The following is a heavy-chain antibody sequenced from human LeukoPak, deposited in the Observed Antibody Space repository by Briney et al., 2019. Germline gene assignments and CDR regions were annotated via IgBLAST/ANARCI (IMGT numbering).Heavy chain of an antibody. Sequence: SETLSLTCTVSGGSISSYYWSWIRQPAGKGLEWIGRIYTSGSTNYNPSLKSRVTMPVDTSKNQFSLKLSSVTAADTAVYYCARVPTVTPYIDYWGQGTLVTVSS. J-gene: IGHJ4*02. CDR3: ARVPTVTPYIDY. CDR1: GGSISSYY. CDR2: IYTSGST. D-gene: IGHD4-17*01. V-gene: IGHV4-4*07.